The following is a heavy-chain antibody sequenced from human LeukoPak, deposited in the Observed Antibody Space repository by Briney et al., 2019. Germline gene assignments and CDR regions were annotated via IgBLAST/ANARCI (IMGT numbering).Heavy chain of an antibody. J-gene: IGHJ3*02. CDR2: ISAYNGNT. CDR1: GYTFTRYG. V-gene: IGHV1-18*01. D-gene: IGHD3-9*01. Sequence: ASVKVSCKASGYTFTRYGISWVRQAPGQGLEWMGWISAYNGNTNYAQKLQGRVTMTTDTSTSTAYMELRSLRSDDTAVYYCARTDILTGFDAFDIWGQGTMVTVSS. CDR3: ARTDILTGFDAFDI.